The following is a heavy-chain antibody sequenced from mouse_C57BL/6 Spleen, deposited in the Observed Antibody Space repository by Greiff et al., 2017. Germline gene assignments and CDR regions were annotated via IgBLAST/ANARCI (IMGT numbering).Heavy chain of an antibody. Sequence: QVQLQQPGAELVKPGASVKLSCKASGYTFTSYWMQWVKQRPGQGLEWIGAIDPSDSYTNYNQKFKGKATLTVDTSSSTAYMQLSSLTSEDSAVYYCANYYSIYYAMDYWGQGTSVTVSS. CDR3: ANYYSIYYAMDY. D-gene: IGHD2-5*01. V-gene: IGHV1-50*01. CDR1: GYTFTSYW. CDR2: IDPSDSYT. J-gene: IGHJ4*01.